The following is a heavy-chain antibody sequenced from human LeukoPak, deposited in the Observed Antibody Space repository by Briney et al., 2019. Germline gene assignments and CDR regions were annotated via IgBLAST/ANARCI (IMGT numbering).Heavy chain of an antibody. D-gene: IGHD1-1*01. CDR2: MNPNSGNT. CDR3: ARGRGTSYYYYMDV. J-gene: IGHJ6*03. Sequence: ASVKVSCKASGGTFSNYAVNWVRQATGQGLEWMGWMNPNSGNTGYAQKFQGRVTITRNTSISTAYMELSSLRSEDTAVYYCARGRGTSYYYYMDVWGKGTTVTVSS. V-gene: IGHV1-8*03. CDR1: GGTFSNYA.